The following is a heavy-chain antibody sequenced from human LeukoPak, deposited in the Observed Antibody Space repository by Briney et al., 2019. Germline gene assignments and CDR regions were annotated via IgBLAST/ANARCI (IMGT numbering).Heavy chain of an antibody. V-gene: IGHV3-23*01. CDR3: AKDVPSDPMIVVVKDIFDY. CDR1: GFSFRDYW. Sequence: GGSLRLSCAASGFSFRDYWMSWVRQAPGKGLEWVSAISGSGGSTYYADSVKGRFTISRDNSKNTLYLQMNSLRAEDTAVYYCAKDVPSDPMIVVVKDIFDYWGQGTLVTVSS. D-gene: IGHD3-22*01. J-gene: IGHJ4*02. CDR2: ISGSGGST.